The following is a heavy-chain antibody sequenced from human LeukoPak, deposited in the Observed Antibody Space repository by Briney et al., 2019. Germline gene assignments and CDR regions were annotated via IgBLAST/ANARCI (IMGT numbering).Heavy chain of an antibody. Sequence: SETLSLTCTVSGGSISSYYWSWIRQPPGKGLEWIGYIYYSGSTNYNPSLKSRVTISVDTSKNQFSLKLSSVTAADTAVYYCARDPAYYDFWGGYYPRSAFDIWGQGTMVTVSS. J-gene: IGHJ3*02. V-gene: IGHV4-59*12. CDR3: ARDPAYYDFWGGYYPRSAFDI. D-gene: IGHD3-3*01. CDR1: GGSISSYY. CDR2: IYYSGST.